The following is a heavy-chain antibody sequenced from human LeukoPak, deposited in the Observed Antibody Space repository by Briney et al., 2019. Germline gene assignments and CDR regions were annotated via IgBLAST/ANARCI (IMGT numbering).Heavy chain of an antibody. D-gene: IGHD6-6*01. Sequence: GASVKVSCKASGYTFTGYYMHWVRRAPGQGLEWMGWINPNSGGTNYAQKFQGRVTMTRDTSISTAYMELSRLGSDDTAVYYCARVAQPLVFRSFFDYWGQGTLVTVSS. CDR1: GYTFTGYY. J-gene: IGHJ4*02. CDR3: ARVAQPLVFRSFFDY. CDR2: INPNSGGT. V-gene: IGHV1-2*02.